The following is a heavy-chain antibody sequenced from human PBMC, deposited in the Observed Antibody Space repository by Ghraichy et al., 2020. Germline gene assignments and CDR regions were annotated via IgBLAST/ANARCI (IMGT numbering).Heavy chain of an antibody. D-gene: IGHD6-19*01. CDR2: INSDGRST. CDR1: GFTFSSYW. CDR3: ARGAGRGWYGLGAFDM. Sequence: GGSLRLSCAASGFTFSSYWMHWVRQVPGKGLVWVSRINSDGRSTNYADSVKGRFTISRDNAKNTLYLQMNSLRAEDTAVSYCARGAGRGWYGLGAFDMWGLGTMVTVSS. V-gene: IGHV3-74*01. J-gene: IGHJ3*02.